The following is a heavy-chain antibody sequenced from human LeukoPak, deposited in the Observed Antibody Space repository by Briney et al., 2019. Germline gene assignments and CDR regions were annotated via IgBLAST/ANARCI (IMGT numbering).Heavy chain of an antibody. CDR2: ISSSSSYI. V-gene: IGHV3-21*01. CDR1: GFTFSSYS. D-gene: IGHD7-27*01. Sequence: GGSLRLSCAASGFTFSSYSMNWVRQAPGKGREWVSSISSSSSYIYYAYSVKGRFTISRDNAKNSLYLQMNSLRAEDTAVYYCARALTGDDYYYYGMDVWGQGTTVTVSS. J-gene: IGHJ6*02. CDR3: ARALTGDDYYYYGMDV.